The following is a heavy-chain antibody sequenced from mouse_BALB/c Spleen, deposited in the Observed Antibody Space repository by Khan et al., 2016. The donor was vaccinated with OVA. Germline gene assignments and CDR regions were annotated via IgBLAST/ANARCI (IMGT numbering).Heavy chain of an antibody. CDR3: ARGGACYYRDVGGDLDY. J-gene: IGHJ4*01. CDR2: INTHSGVP. D-gene: IGHD2-12*01. V-gene: IGHV9-4*02. Sequence: QIQLVQSGPELKKSGETVRISCKASGYTFTTAGMQWVQKMPGKGLKWIGWINTHSGVPKYAEDFKGRFAFSLETSASTAYLQITNLKNEDTATXVCARGGACYYRDVGGDLDYWGQGTTVTVSS. CDR1: GYTFTTAG.